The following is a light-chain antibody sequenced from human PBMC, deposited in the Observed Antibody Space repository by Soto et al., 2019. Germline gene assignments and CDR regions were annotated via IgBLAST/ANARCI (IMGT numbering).Light chain of an antibody. V-gene: IGKV3-20*01. CDR2: GAS. CDR1: QSVSSSS. Sequence: EIVLTQSPGTLSLSPGERATLSCRASQSVSSSSLAWYRQRPGQAPSLLIYGASRRATGIPDRFSGSGSGTDFTLIISRLEPADVAVYYCQQYGRSPPITFGQGTRLDIK. CDR3: QQYGRSPPIT. J-gene: IGKJ5*01.